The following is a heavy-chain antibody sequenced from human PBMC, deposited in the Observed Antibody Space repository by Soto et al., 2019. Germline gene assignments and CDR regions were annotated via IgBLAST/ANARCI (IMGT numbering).Heavy chain of an antibody. J-gene: IGHJ4*02. CDR3: ARDGKQLVPTDY. D-gene: IGHD6-13*01. CDR2: ISSSSSYI. CDR1: GFTFSSYS. Sequence: PGGSLRLSCAASGFTFSSYSMNWVRQAPGKGLEWVSSISSSSSYIYYADSVKGRFTISRDNAKNSLYLQMNSLRAEDTAVYYCARDGKQLVPTDYWGQGTLVTVSS. V-gene: IGHV3-21*01.